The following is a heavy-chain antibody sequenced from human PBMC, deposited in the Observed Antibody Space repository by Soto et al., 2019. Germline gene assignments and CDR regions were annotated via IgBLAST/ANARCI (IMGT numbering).Heavy chain of an antibody. CDR1: GGSIRSGGYY. CDR3: ARAMGAINYFDY. V-gene: IGHV4-31*03. CDR2: FYYSGNT. D-gene: IGHD1-26*01. J-gene: IGHJ4*02. Sequence: QVQLQESGPGLVKPSQTLSLTCTVSGGSIRSGGYYWSWIRQHPGKGLEWIGYFYYSGNTYYNPSLKSRLTISGDTSKNQFSLNLSSVTAADTAVYYCARAMGAINYFDYWGQGTLVTV.